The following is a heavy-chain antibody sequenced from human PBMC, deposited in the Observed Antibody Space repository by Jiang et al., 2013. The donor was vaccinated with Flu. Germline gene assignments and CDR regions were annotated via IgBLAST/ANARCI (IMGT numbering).Heavy chain of an antibody. CDR3: ARGRRRWSTPTGCYFDL. Sequence: SGAEVKKPGASVKVSCKVSGDSLTELPIHWVRQAPGKGLEWMGGFDIEEGETFYAQKFQGRVKMTEDPATVTVYMELSNLRSDDTAVYYCARGRRRWSTPTGCYFDLWGRGTLVSVSS. V-gene: IGHV1-24*01. D-gene: IGHD3-10*01. CDR2: FDIEEGET. CDR1: GDSLTELP. J-gene: IGHJ2*01.